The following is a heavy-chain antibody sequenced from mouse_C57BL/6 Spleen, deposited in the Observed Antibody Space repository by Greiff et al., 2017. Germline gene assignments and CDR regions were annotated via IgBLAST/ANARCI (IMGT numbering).Heavy chain of an antibody. CDR3: ASRITTVVAEDY. D-gene: IGHD1-1*01. V-gene: IGHV1-81*01. CDR1: GFTFTSYG. Sequence: QVQLQQSGAELARPGASVKLSCKASGFTFTSYGISWVKQSTGQGLEWIGEIYPRRGNTYYNEKFKGKATLTADKSSSTAYMELLSLTSEDSAVYYCASRITTVVAEDYWGQGTTLTVSS. CDR2: IYPRRGNT. J-gene: IGHJ2*01.